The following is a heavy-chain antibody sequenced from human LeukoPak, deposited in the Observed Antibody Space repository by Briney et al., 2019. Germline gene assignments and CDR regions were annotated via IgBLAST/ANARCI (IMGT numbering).Heavy chain of an antibody. CDR3: ARLSYDFWSGYWRPRGNFDY. V-gene: IGHV4-34*01. CDR1: GGSFRGYY. Sequence: SETLSLTCAVYGGSFRGYYWSWLRQPPGKGLEWIGEINHSGSTNYNPSLKSRVTISVDTSKNQFSLKLSSVTAADTAVYYCARLSYDFWSGYWRPRGNFDYWGQGTLVTVSS. J-gene: IGHJ4*02. D-gene: IGHD3-3*01. CDR2: INHSGST.